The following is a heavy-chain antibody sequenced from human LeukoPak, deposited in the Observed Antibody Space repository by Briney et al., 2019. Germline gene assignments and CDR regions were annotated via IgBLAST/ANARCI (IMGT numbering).Heavy chain of an antibody. CDR2: INHSGST. J-gene: IGHJ3*02. CDR1: GGSFSGYY. CDR3: CSYGLDAFDI. V-gene: IGHV4-34*01. Sequence: PSETLSLTCAVYGGSFSGYYWSWIRQPPGKGPEWIGEINHSGSTNYNPSLKSRVTISVDTSKNQFSLKLSSVTAADTAVYYCCSYGLDAFDIWGQGTMVTVSS. D-gene: IGHD2-15*01.